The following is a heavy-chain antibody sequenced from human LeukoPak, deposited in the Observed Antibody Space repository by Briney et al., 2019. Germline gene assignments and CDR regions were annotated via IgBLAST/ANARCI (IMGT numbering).Heavy chain of an antibody. D-gene: IGHD3-9*01. CDR1: GGSISSYY. Sequence: SETLSLTCTVSGGSISSYYWSWIRRPPGKGLEWIAYIYYSGSTNYNPSLKSRITISLDTSKKQVSLKLSSVTAADTAVYYCARGVFGTGYAHFDYWGQGALVTVSS. CDR2: IYYSGST. V-gene: IGHV4-59*01. CDR3: ARGVFGTGYAHFDY. J-gene: IGHJ4*02.